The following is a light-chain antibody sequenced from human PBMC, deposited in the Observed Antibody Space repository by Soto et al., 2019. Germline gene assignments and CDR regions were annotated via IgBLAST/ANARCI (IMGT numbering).Light chain of an antibody. CDR2: EVS. Sequence: QSALTQPASESGSPGQSITISCTGTSSDVGSYNLVSWYQQHPGKAPKLMIYEVSKRPSGVSNRFSGSKSGNTASLTISGLQAEYEADYYCCSYAGSSTLVFGTGTKLTVL. V-gene: IGLV2-23*02. CDR1: SSDVGSYNL. CDR3: CSYAGSSTLV. J-gene: IGLJ1*01.